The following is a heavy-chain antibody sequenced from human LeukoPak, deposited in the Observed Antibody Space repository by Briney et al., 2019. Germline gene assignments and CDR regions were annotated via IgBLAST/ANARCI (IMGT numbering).Heavy chain of an antibody. J-gene: IGHJ4*02. Sequence: PGGSLRLSCAASGFTFSSYGMHWVRQAPGKGLEWVAVIWYDGSNKYYADSVKGRFTISRDNSKNTLYLQMNSLRAEDTAVYYCASQAGHWDYYFDYWGQGALVTVSS. D-gene: IGHD1-7*01. CDR1: GFTFSSYG. CDR3: ASQAGHWDYYFDY. V-gene: IGHV3-33*01. CDR2: IWYDGSNK.